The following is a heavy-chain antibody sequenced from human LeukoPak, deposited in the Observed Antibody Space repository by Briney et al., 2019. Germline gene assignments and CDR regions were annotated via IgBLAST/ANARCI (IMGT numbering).Heavy chain of an antibody. V-gene: IGHV3-30-3*01. J-gene: IGHJ6*02. Sequence: GSLRLSCAASGFTFSSYAMHWVRQAPGKGLEWVAVISYDGSNKYYADSVKGRFTISRDNSKNTLYLQMNSLRAEDTAVYYCAKNLWFGELSRDYYYGMDVWGQGTTVTVSS. CDR3: AKNLWFGELSRDYYYGMDV. CDR1: GFTFSSYA. CDR2: ISYDGSNK. D-gene: IGHD3-10*01.